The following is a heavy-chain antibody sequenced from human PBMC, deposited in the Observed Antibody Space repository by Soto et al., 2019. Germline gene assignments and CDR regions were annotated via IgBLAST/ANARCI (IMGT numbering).Heavy chain of an antibody. D-gene: IGHD2-15*01. CDR2: LYYGRSA. Sequence: QVQLQESGPGLVKPSETLSLTCAVSGVSISSYYCMWIRQPPGKGLESIGYLYYGRSANYKPSLKSRVTVSVDTSTNQCSLTLSSMAAADKDVYYCVLGSMAVVPEYWGQGTLVTVSS. J-gene: IGHJ4*02. CDR3: VLGSMAVVPEY. V-gene: IGHV4-59*01. CDR1: GVSISSYY.